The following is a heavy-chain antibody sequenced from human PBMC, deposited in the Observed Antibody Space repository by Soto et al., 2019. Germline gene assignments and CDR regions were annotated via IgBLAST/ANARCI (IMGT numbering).Heavy chain of an antibody. V-gene: IGHV1-46*03. CDR2: INPSGGST. J-gene: IGHJ3*02. D-gene: IGHD3-9*01. CDR1: GYTFTSYY. Sequence: ASVKVSCKASGYTFTSYYMHWVRQAPGQGLEWMGIINPSGGSTSYAQKFQGRVTMTRDTSTSTVYMELSSLRSEDTAVYYCARGAYDFLPGYFAASVSFDIGGQGTRVTVSS. CDR3: ARGAYDFLPGYFAASVSFDI.